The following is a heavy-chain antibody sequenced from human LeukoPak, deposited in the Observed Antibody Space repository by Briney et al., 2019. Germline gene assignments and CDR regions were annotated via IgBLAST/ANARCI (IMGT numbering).Heavy chain of an antibody. Sequence: ASVKVSCKASGYTFTSYYIHWMRQAPGQGLEWVGWINPNSGGSHYARRFQGRVTMTSDTSINTGYMELTSQTTDDTAVYYCARGPRYGESGYDLGPYWGQGTLVTVSS. D-gene: IGHD5-12*01. CDR1: GYTFTSYY. J-gene: IGHJ4*02. V-gene: IGHV1-2*02. CDR2: INPNSGGS. CDR3: ARGPRYGESGYDLGPY.